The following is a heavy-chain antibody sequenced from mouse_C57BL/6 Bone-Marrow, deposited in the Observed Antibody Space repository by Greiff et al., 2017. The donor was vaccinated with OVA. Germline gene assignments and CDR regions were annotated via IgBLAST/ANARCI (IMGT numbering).Heavy chain of an antibody. V-gene: IGHV5-4*01. CDR2: ISDGGSYT. J-gene: IGHJ1*03. D-gene: IGHD4-1*01. Sequence: DVQLQESGGGLVKPGGSLKLSCAASGFTFSSYAMSWVRQTPEKRLEWVATISDGGSYTYYPDNVKGRFTISRDNAKNNLYLQMSHLKSEDTAMYYCARDDWDWYFDVWGTGTTVTVSS. CDR3: ARDDWDWYFDV. CDR1: GFTFSSYA.